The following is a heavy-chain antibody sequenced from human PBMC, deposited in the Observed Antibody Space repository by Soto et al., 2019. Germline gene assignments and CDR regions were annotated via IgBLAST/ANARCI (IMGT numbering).Heavy chain of an antibody. D-gene: IGHD2-2*01. Sequence: GGSLRLSCAASGFTFSSYAMHWVRQAPGKGLEWVAVISYDGSNKYYADSVKGRFTISRDNSKNTLYLQMNSLRAEDTAVYYCAREGGYCSSTSCRKTPNDAFDIWGQGTMVTVSS. V-gene: IGHV3-30-3*01. J-gene: IGHJ3*02. CDR1: GFTFSSYA. CDR2: ISYDGSNK. CDR3: AREGGYCSSTSCRKTPNDAFDI.